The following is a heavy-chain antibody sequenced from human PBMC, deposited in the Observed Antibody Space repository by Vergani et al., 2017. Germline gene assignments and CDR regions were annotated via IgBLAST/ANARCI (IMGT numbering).Heavy chain of an antibody. V-gene: IGHV7-4-1*02. J-gene: IGHJ4*02. CDR2: INTNTGHP. CDR3: ATKNGGNDETMGY. D-gene: IGHD4-23*01. Sequence: QVQLEQSGSQLKRPGASVRLSCKASGYSFTNYALSWVRQAPGQGLEWMGFINTNTGHPTHARGFTGRFVFSLDTSVSTAYLQISSLQAADTAVYYCATKNGGNDETMGYWGQGTLVTVSS. CDR1: GYSFTNYA.